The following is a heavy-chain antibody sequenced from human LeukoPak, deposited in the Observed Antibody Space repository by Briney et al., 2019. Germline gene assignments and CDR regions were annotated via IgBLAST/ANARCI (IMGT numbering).Heavy chain of an antibody. J-gene: IGHJ6*03. CDR2: INHSGST. CDR3: ARDETYSSDWQSNHYYYYMDV. Sequence: PSETLSLTCAVYGGSFSGYYWSWIRQPPGKGLEWIGEINHSGSTNYNPSLKSRVTISVDMSKNQFSLKLSSVTAADTAVYYCARDETYSSDWQSNHYYYYMDVWGKGTTVTVSS. CDR1: GGSFSGYY. V-gene: IGHV4-34*01. D-gene: IGHD6-19*01.